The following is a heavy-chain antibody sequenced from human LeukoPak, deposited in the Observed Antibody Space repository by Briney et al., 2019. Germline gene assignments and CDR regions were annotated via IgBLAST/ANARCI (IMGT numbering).Heavy chain of an antibody. CDR3: EF. CDR2: ISAGGGST. Sequence: GGSLRLSCAAFGLTFGDYSMTWVRQAPGKGLFWVSGISAGGGSTYYADSVKGRFTISRDNSRNTLYLQMNSLYYCAKDAAGPEFWGQGTLVTVSS. D-gene: IGHD6-13*01. CDR1: GLTFGDYS. V-gene: IGHV3-23*01. J-gene: IGHJ4*02.